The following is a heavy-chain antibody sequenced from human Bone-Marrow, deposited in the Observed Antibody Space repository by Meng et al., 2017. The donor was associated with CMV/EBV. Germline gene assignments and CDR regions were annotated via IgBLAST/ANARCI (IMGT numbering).Heavy chain of an antibody. Sequence: GEALKISCAASGFTFSSYWMHWVRQAPGKGLVWVSRINSDWSSTSYADSVKGRFTISRDNAKNTLYLQMNSLRSEDTAVYYCARVVVSRAPYFDFWGQGTLVTVSS. CDR3: ARVVVSRAPYFDF. V-gene: IGHV3-74*01. CDR1: GFTFSSYW. D-gene: IGHD2-15*01. CDR2: INSDWSST. J-gene: IGHJ4*02.